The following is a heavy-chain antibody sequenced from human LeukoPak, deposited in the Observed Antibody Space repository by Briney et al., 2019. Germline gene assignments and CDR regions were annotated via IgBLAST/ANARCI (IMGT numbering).Heavy chain of an antibody. CDR2: IRYDGSNK. Sequence: GRSLRLSCAASGFTFSSYGMHWVRQAPGKGLEGVAFIRYDGSNKYYADSVKGRFTISRDNSKNTLYLQMNSLRAEDTALYYCAKESFGARGGAFDCWGQGTMATV. J-gene: IGHJ3*01. CDR3: AKESFGARGGAFDC. CDR1: GFTFSSYG. D-gene: IGHD3-10*01. V-gene: IGHV3-30*02.